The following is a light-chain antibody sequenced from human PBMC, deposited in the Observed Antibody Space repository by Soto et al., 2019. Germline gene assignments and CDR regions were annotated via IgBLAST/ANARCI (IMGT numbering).Light chain of an antibody. V-gene: IGKV1-33*01. CDR1: QDISNY. CDR3: QQYDNLPPYT. CDR2: NAS. Sequence: DIQMTQSPSSLSASVGDRVTITCQASQDISNYLNWYQQKPGKAPKLLIYNASNLETGVPSRFSGGGSWTDFTFTISSLQPEDIATYYCQQYDNLPPYTFGQGTKLEIK. J-gene: IGKJ2*01.